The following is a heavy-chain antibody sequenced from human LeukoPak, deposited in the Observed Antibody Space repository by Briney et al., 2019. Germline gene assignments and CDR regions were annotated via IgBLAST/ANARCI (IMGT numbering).Heavy chain of an antibody. Sequence: SETLSLTCTVSGGSIRSDFHYWDWIRQPPGKGLEWVGSILYTGGSWVKPSLKSRASISVDTSRNQFSLTLHSVNAIDTALYYCTRRASGSGGTQAGMDVWGQGTTVTVSS. D-gene: IGHD2-15*01. CDR1: GGSIRSDFHY. J-gene: IGHJ6*02. CDR2: ILYTGGS. V-gene: IGHV4-39*01. CDR3: TRRASGSGGTQAGMDV.